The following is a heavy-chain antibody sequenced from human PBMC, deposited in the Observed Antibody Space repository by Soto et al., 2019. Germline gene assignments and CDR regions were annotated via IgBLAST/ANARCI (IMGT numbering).Heavy chain of an antibody. CDR2: IYYSGST. CDR3: ARSRDIVVGHMDV. V-gene: IGHV4-31*03. CDR1: GGSISSGGYY. J-gene: IGHJ6*02. Sequence: QVQLQESGPGLVKPSQTLSLTCTVSGGSISSGGYYWSWIRQHPGKGLEWIGYIYYSGSTYYNPSLKSRVTISVDTSKNQFSLKLSSVTAADAAVYYCARSRDIVVGHMDVWGQGTTVTVSS. D-gene: IGHD2-21*01.